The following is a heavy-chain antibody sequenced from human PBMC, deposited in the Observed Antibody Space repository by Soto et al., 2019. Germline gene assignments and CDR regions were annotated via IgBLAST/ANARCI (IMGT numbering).Heavy chain of an antibody. D-gene: IGHD1-26*01. Sequence: QVQLVESGGGVVQPGRCLRLSCAASGFTVSAYTMHWVRQAPGKGLEWVAVISSDGNNKYYTDSVKGRFTISRDTSTNTLYLQMNSLRAEDTAVYYCARWEQPLFDYWGQGTLVTVSS. CDR2: ISSDGNNK. J-gene: IGHJ4*02. V-gene: IGHV3-30-3*01. CDR3: ARWEQPLFDY. CDR1: GFTVSAYT.